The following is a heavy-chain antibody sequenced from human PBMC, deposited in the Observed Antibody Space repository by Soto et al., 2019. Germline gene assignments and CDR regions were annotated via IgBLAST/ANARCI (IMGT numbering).Heavy chain of an antibody. CDR1: GYPFTSYG. CDR3: ARGFLSVVTYYFYRLDV. D-gene: IGHD2-21*02. Sequence: QVQLVQSGVEVKNPGASVRVSCKASGYPFTSYGISWVRQAPGQGLEWMGWISIYNGNTNYAREFQGRVTTTTDTSTSTAYMELRSLRSDDTAVYYCARGFLSVVTYYFYRLDVWGQGTTVIVSS. V-gene: IGHV1-18*01. J-gene: IGHJ6*02. CDR2: ISIYNGNT.